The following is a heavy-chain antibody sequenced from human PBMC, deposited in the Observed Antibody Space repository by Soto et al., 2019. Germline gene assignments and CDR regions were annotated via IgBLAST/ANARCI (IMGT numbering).Heavy chain of an antibody. Sequence: QVQLVESGGGVFQPGRSLRLSCAASGFTFSSYAMHWVRQAPGKGLEWVAVISYDGSNKYYADSVKGRFTISRDNSKNTLYLQMNSLRAEDTAVYYCARDYWGWLQLWYFDLWGRGTLVTVSS. V-gene: IGHV3-30-3*01. CDR1: GFTFSSYA. D-gene: IGHD5-12*01. J-gene: IGHJ2*01. CDR3: ARDYWGWLQLWYFDL. CDR2: ISYDGSNK.